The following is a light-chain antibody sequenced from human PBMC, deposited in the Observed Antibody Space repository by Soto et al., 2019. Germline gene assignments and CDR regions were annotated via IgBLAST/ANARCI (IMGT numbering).Light chain of an antibody. Sequence: QSVLTQPPSVSEAPRQRVTISCSGSSSNIGNNAVNWYQQLPRKAPKVLIYYDDLLPSGVSDRFSGSKSGTSASLAISGLQSEDEADYYCAAWDDSLNAVVFGGGTKLTVL. CDR2: YDD. CDR1: SSNIGNNA. CDR3: AAWDDSLNAVV. V-gene: IGLV1-36*01. J-gene: IGLJ2*01.